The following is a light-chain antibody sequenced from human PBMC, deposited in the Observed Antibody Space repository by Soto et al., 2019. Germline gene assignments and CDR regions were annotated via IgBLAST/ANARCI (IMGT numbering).Light chain of an antibody. CDR2: ASS. J-gene: IGKJ3*01. V-gene: IGKV1-39*01. CDR3: QQTYNAPFT. CDR1: QSMSIY. Sequence: DIQMTQSPSSLSASIGDRVTITCRASQSMSIYLNWYQQKPGKAPKLLIYASSSLQSGVPSRFSGSGSGTDFTLTIGSLQPEDLATYYCQQTYNAPFTFGPGTKVDV.